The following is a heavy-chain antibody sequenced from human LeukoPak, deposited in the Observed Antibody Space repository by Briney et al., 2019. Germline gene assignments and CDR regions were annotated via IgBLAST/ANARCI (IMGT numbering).Heavy chain of an antibody. CDR2: ISSSGSPI. V-gene: IGHV3-48*03. D-gene: IGHD2-15*01. Sequence: PGGSLRLSCAASGFTIRGFDVKWVRQAPGKGLEWISYISSSGSPIYYADSVKGRFTISRDNAKNSLYLQMNSLRAEDTAVYFCATEGNWDIFDYWVQGTLVTVSS. CDR3: ATEGNWDIFDY. J-gene: IGHJ4*02. CDR1: GFTIRGFD.